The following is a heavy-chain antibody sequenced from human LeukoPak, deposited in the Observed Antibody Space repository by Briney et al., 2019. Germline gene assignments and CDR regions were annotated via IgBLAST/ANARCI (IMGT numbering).Heavy chain of an antibody. CDR1: GGSISNYY. CDR2: IYYSGST. J-gene: IGHJ4*02. D-gene: IGHD1/OR15-1a*01. CDR3: ARRSTNGPPYYLEY. V-gene: IGHV4-59*08. Sequence: SETLSLTCTVSGGSISNYYWTWIRQPPGKGLEWIGYIYYSGSTNYNPSLKSRVSISVDTSNNQFSLKLNSVTAADTAVYYCARRSTNGPPYYLEYWGQGTPVTVSS.